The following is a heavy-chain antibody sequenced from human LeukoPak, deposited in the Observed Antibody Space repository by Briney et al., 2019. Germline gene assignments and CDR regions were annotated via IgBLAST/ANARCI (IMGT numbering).Heavy chain of an antibody. Sequence: SETLSLTCTASGGSISSYYWSWIRQPPGKGLEWIGYIYYTGSTNYNPSLKSRVTISVDTSKNQFSLKLSSVIAADTAVYYCARTLSRRFDPWGQGTLVTVSS. CDR2: IYYTGST. V-gene: IGHV4-59*01. J-gene: IGHJ5*02. CDR3: ARTLSRRFDP. CDR1: GGSISSYY. D-gene: IGHD2/OR15-2a*01.